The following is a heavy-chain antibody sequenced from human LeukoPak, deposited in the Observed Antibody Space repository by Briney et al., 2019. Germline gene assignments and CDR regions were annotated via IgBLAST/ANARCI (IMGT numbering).Heavy chain of an antibody. D-gene: IGHD2-15*01. Sequence: PSETLSLTHSVSGGSISSHFWISIRQPPGKGLEWIGYIYYSGSTNYNPSLKSRVTISVDTSTNQFSLKLSSVTAADTAVVYCARGRGSGGSWSNHYYFYMDVWGKGTTVTVSS. CDR2: IYYSGST. CDR3: ARGRGSGGSWSNHYYFYMDV. J-gene: IGHJ6*03. V-gene: IGHV4-59*11. CDR1: GGSISSHF.